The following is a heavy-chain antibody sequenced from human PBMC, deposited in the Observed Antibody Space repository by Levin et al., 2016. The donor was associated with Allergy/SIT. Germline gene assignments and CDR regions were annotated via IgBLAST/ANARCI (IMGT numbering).Heavy chain of an antibody. CDR1: GYTFTGYY. CDR3: ARAFEDTAMVTDDY. CDR2: INPNSGGT. Sequence: ASVKVSCKASGYTFTGYYMHWVRQAPGQGLEWMGWINPNSGGTNYAQKFQGRVTMTRDTSISTAYMELSRLRSDDTAVYYCARAFEDTAMVTDDYWGQGTLVTVSS. D-gene: IGHD5-18*01. J-gene: IGHJ4*02. V-gene: IGHV1-2*02.